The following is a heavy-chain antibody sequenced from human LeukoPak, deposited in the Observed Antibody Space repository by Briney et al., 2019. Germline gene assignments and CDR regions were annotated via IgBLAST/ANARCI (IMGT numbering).Heavy chain of an antibody. CDR1: GGSISSYY. Sequence: SETLSLTCTVSGGSISSYYWSWIRQPPGKGLEWIGYNYYSGSTNYNPSLKSRVTISVDTSKNQFSLKLSSVTAADTAVYYCARVSGVAATNWFDPWGQGTLVTVSS. CDR3: ARVSGVAATNWFDP. V-gene: IGHV4-59*01. D-gene: IGHD2-15*01. J-gene: IGHJ5*02. CDR2: NYYSGST.